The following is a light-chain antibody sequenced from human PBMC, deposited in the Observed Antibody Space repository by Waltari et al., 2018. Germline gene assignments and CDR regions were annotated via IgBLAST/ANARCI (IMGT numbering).Light chain of an antibody. CDR2: GAS. V-gene: IGKV1-39*01. CDR3: QQSYSTPYT. Sequence: DIKMTQSPSSLSASVGDRVTITCRASQNIADYLNWYQEKPGEAPKLLIWGASSLQRGVPSRFSGSGSGTDFTLTISSLHPEDFATYYCQQSYSTPYTFGQGTELDIK. CDR1: QNIADY. J-gene: IGKJ2*01.